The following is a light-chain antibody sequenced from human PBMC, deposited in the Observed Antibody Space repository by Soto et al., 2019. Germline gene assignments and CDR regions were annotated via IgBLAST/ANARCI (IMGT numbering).Light chain of an antibody. V-gene: IGKV3-20*01. J-gene: IGKJ1*01. CDR1: QSVSSNY. CDR3: QQYAGLPRT. CDR2: GAS. Sequence: EIVLTQSPGTVSLSPGERATLSCRASQSVSSNYLAWYQQKPGQAPRLLIYGASSRATGIPDRFSGSGSGTDFTLTISRLEPEDFAVYYCQQYAGLPRTFGQGTKVEIK.